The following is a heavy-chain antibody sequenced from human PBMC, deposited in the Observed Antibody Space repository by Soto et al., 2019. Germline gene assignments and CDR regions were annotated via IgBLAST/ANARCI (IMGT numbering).Heavy chain of an antibody. Sequence: VSLTCTVSGGSISRYYWSWFRQPPGKGLEWIGHIYSSGSTNYNPSLKSRVTISVDTSKNQFSLKLRSVTAADTAVYYCARRAKYGPGRRPAYYFDYWGQGTLVTVSS. V-gene: IGHV4-59*01. CDR3: ARRAKYGPGRRPAYYFDY. J-gene: IGHJ4*02. D-gene: IGHD3-10*01. CDR2: IYSSGST. CDR1: GGSISRYY.